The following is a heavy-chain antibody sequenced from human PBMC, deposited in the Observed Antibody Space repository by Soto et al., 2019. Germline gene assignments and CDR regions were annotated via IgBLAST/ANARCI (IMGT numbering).Heavy chain of an antibody. J-gene: IGHJ4*02. CDR3: ARSGFPGIAAY. CDR1: GYTFTTHG. D-gene: IGHD6-13*01. CDR2: VSGDNGHT. V-gene: IGHV1-18*01. Sequence: ASVKVSCKASGYTFTTHGISWVRQAPGQGLEWMGWVSGDNGHTNYAQKLQGRVTMTTDKSTNTAYMELRSLRSEDTAVYYCARSGFPGIAAYWGQGTLVTVSS.